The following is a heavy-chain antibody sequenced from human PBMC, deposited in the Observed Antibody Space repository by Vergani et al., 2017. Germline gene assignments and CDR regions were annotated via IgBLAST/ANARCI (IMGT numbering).Heavy chain of an antibody. J-gene: IGHJ4*02. CDR2: IKNDGGKS. CDR3: GSGSDNYN. Sequence: EVQLLQSEGAVVQPGGSLRLSCVASGFTFSSHAMSWVRQGHGQGLEWVSTIKNDGGKSHYADFVKGRFAISRDNSRNTLYLQMNSLRVEDTAVYYCGSGSDNYNWGQGALVTV. V-gene: IGHV3-23*01. CDR1: GFTFSSHA. D-gene: IGHD1-1*01.